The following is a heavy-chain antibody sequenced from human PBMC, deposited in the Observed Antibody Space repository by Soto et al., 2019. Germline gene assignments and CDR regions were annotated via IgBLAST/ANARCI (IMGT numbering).Heavy chain of an antibody. D-gene: IGHD4-17*01. CDR3: ARVTYDYRDYAFYYSYGMDV. J-gene: IGHJ6*02. CDR2: ISSSSSYI. V-gene: IGHV3-21*01. Sequence: EVQLVESGGGLVKPGGSLRLSCAASGFTFSSYSMNWVRQAPGKGLEWVSSISSSSSYIYYADSVKGRFTISRDNAKNSLYLQMNSLRAEDTAVYYCARVTYDYRDYAFYYSYGMDVWGQGTTVTVSS. CDR1: GFTFSSYS.